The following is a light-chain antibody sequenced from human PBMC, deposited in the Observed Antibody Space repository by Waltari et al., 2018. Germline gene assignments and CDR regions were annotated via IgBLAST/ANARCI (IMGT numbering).Light chain of an antibody. J-gene: IGLJ1*01. CDR2: EVT. V-gene: IGLV2-23*02. Sequence: QSALTQPASVSGSPGQSITISCTGTSSDIGKYNYVSWYQHLPGKVPKVMISEVTKRPSGVSKPFSGSNSGNTASLTISGLQADDEAEYYCCSDAGSGTYVFGTGTKLTVV. CDR3: CSDAGSGTYV. CDR1: SSDIGKYNY.